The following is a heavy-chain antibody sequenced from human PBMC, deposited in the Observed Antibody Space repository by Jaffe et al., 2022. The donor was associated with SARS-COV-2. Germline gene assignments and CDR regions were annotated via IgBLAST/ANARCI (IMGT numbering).Heavy chain of an antibody. V-gene: IGHV4-39*01. Sequence: QLQLQESGPGLVKPSETLSLTCTVSGGSISSSSYYWGWIRQPPGKGLEWIGSIYYSGSTYYNPSLKSRVTISVDTSKNQFSLKLSSVTAADTAVYYCARHPGIQLRGVNWFDPWGQGTLVTVSS. J-gene: IGHJ5*02. CDR3: ARHPGIQLRGVNWFDP. CDR1: GGSISSSSYY. D-gene: IGHD5-18*01. CDR2: IYYSGST.